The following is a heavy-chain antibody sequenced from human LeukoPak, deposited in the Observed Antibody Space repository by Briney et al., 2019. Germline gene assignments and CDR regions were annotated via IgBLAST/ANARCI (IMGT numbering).Heavy chain of an antibody. CDR2: ISSSGSFI. CDR1: GFIFSDYY. Sequence: GGSLRLSCAASGFIFSDYYMSWIRQAPGKGLEWVSYISSSGSFIYYADSVKGRFTISRDNAKNSLYLQMNSLRAEDTAVYYCAREPYYHDSSGYVSDYWAREPWSPSPQ. CDR3: AREPYYHDSSGYVSDY. J-gene: IGHJ4*02. V-gene: IGHV3-11*01. D-gene: IGHD3-22*01.